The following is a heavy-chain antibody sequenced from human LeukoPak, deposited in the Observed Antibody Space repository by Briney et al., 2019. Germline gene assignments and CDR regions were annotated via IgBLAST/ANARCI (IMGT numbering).Heavy chain of an antibody. CDR2: IYPGDSDT. V-gene: IGHV5-51*01. CDR3: ARRDGNYRNYFDY. CDR1: GYTFTNYW. D-gene: IGHD1-7*01. Sequence: GESLKISCKGSGYTFTNYWIGWVRQMPGKGLEFMGIIYPGDSDTRYSPSFQGQVTISADKSISTAYLQWNSLKASDTAMYYCARRDGNYRNYFDYWGQGTLVTVSS. J-gene: IGHJ4*02.